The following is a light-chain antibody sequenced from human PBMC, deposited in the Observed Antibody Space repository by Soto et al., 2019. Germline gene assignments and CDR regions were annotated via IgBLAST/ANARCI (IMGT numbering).Light chain of an antibody. V-gene: IGLV2-23*02. CDR3: CSYAGVSTDV. Sequence: QSALTQPASVSGSPGESITISCTGTSSDVGSYNLFSWYQQPPGTPHQVMIYEISQRPAGVSHRFSGTNAGNTASLTSSGLQAEDEDYYYGCSYAGVSTDVFGAGTKLTVL. CDR2: EIS. CDR1: SSDVGSYNL. J-gene: IGLJ1*01.